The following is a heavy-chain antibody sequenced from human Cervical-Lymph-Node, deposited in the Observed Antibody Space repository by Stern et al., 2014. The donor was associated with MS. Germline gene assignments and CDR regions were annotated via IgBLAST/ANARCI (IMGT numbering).Heavy chain of an antibody. CDR1: GFTFSSYG. D-gene: IGHD2-8*01. CDR2: ITYDGNHT. V-gene: IGHV3-30*03. CDR3: ARDYEDTSMLFDH. J-gene: IGHJ4*02. Sequence: QVQLVESGGAVVQPGGSLRLSCAASGFTFSSYGMHWVRQAPGKGLEWVSVITYDGNHTYYAASVKGRFTISRDNSKNTLHLQMSSVTPDDTAIYYCARDYEDTSMLFDHWGQGTLVTGSS.